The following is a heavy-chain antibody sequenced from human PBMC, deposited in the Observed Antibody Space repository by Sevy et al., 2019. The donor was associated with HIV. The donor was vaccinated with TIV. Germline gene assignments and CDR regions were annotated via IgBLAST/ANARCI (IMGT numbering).Heavy chain of an antibody. V-gene: IGHV3-21*05. D-gene: IGHD3-10*01. J-gene: IGHJ4*02. CDR2: ISTGTDHI. CDR3: VRRGVDAYNVYFDL. Sequence: GRSLRLSCTASGYTFPAFSFNWVRQAPGKGLEWLSYISTGTDHIYYADSAKGRFTISRDDAKNSVYLEMKSLRDQDMALYYCVRRGVDAYNVYFDLWGQGTLVTVSS. CDR1: GYTFPAFS.